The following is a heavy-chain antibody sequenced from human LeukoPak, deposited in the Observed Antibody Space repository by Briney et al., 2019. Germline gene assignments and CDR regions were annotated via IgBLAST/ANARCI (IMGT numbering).Heavy chain of an antibody. Sequence: SETLSLTCTVSGGSISSSIYYWGWIRQPPGKGLEWIGSIHYSGVTYYNPSLKSRVTIYVDTSRNQFSLKLSSVTAADTAVYYCARGPFGGYYLGYWGQGTLVTVSS. CDR2: IHYSGVT. CDR3: ARGPFGGYYLGY. J-gene: IGHJ4*02. V-gene: IGHV4-39*01. CDR1: GGSISSSIYY. D-gene: IGHD3-3*01.